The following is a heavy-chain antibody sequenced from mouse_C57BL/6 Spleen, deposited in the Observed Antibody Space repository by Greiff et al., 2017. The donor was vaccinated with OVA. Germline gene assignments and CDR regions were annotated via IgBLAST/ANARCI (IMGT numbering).Heavy chain of an antibody. Sequence: EVKLMESGGDLVKPGGSLKLSCAASGFTFSSYGMSWVRQTPDKRLEWVATISSGGSYTYYPDSVKGRFTISRDNAKNTLYLQMSSLKSEDTAMYYCARHTNYGYAYYFDYWGQGTTLTVSS. CDR3: ARHTNYGYAYYFDY. J-gene: IGHJ2*01. V-gene: IGHV5-6*01. CDR2: ISSGGSYT. CDR1: GFTFSSYG. D-gene: IGHD2-2*01.